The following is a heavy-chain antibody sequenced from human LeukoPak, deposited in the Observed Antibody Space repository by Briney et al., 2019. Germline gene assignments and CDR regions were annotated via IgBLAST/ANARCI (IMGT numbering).Heavy chain of an antibody. V-gene: IGHV3-30*03. CDR3: ARVLRIAAADPFDY. J-gene: IGHJ4*02. D-gene: IGHD6-13*01. Sequence: PGGSLRLSCAASGFTFSSYGMHWVRQAPGKGLEWVAVISYDGSNKYYADSVKGRFTISRDNSKNTLYLQMNSLRAEDTAVHYCARVLRIAAADPFDYWGQGTLVTVSS. CDR2: ISYDGSNK. CDR1: GFTFSSYG.